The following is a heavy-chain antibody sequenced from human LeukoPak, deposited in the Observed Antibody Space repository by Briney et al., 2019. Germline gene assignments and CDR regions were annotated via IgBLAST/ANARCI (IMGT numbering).Heavy chain of an antibody. CDR2: IYPGDSDT. CDR1: GYRFTSYW. D-gene: IGHD4-23*01. CDR3: ARHGGTTVVTLDY. Sequence: GESLKISFKGSGYRFTSYWIGWVRPMPGKGLEWMGIIYPGDSDTRYSPSFQGQVTITADKSISTAYLQWSSLKASDTAMYYCARHGGTTVVTLDYWGQGTLVTVSS. V-gene: IGHV5-51*01. J-gene: IGHJ4*02.